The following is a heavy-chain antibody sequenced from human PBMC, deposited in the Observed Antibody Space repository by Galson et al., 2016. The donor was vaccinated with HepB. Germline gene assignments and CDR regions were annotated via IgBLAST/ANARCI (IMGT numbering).Heavy chain of an antibody. J-gene: IGHJ4*02. V-gene: IGHV1-18*01. D-gene: IGHD6-6*01. CDR2: IRAYNIKT. CDR3: ARPEYRTGDPHPFYFDY. Sequence: SVKVSCKASGGTFSSNAINWVRQAPGQGLEWIGWIRAYNIKTNHIDRLQDRVILTVDTSTTTAYMQLTHLRSDDTAVYFCARPEYRTGDPHPFYFDYWGQGTLLTVSS. CDR1: GGTFSSNA.